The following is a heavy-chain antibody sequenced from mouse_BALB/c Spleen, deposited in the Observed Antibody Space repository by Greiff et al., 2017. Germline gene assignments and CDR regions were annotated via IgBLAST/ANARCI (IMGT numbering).Heavy chain of an antibody. J-gene: IGHJ3*01. CDR1: EYEFPSHD. CDR3: ARPYYGNYSAWFAY. V-gene: IGHV5-2*01. D-gene: IGHD2-10*01. CDR2: INSDGGST. Sequence: EVQLQESGGGLVQPGESLKLSCESNEYEFPSHDMSWVRKTPEKRLELVAAINSDGGSTYYPDTMERRFIISRDNTKKTLYLQMSSLRSEDTALYYCARPYYGNYSAWFAYWGQGTLVTVSA.